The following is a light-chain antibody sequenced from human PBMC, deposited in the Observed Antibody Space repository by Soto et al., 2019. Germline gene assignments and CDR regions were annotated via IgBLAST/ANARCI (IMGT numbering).Light chain of an antibody. CDR3: QQYGSSPMYT. V-gene: IGKV3-20*01. Sequence: EIVLTQSPGTLTLSPGERATLSCRASQSVSSSYLAWYQQKPGQAPRLLIHGASARATGIPDRFSGSGSGTDFTLTINRLEPEDVAVYFCQQYGSSPMYTFGQGTKLEI. J-gene: IGKJ2*01. CDR1: QSVSSSY. CDR2: GAS.